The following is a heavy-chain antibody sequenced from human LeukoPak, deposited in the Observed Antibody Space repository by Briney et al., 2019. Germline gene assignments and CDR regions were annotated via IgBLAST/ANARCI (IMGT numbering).Heavy chain of an antibody. CDR1: GFTLSSFA. D-gene: IGHD1-7*01. Sequence: PGGSLRLSCAASGFTLSSFAMNWVRQAPGKGLEWVSAISCSGGSTFYADSVKGRFTISRDNSENTLYLQMNSLRAEDTAVYYCVKRTVNYPFDFWGQGTLLTVSS. J-gene: IGHJ4*02. V-gene: IGHV3-23*01. CDR3: VKRTVNYPFDF. CDR2: ISCSGGST.